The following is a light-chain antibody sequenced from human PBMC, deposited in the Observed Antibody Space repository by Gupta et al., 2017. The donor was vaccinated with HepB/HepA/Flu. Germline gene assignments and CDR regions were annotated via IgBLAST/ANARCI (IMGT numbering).Light chain of an antibody. CDR1: TSDVGNHNL. Sequence: QSALTQPASVSGSAGQSIPISCTGGTSDVGNHNLVSWYQQHPGKAPRLLIFEVIKRPSGISNRFSGSKSGTTASLTISGLQAEDEAGYYCCSSAQPVIFGGGTKLTVL. V-gene: IGLV2-23*02. J-gene: IGLJ2*01. CDR2: EVI. CDR3: CSSAQPVI.